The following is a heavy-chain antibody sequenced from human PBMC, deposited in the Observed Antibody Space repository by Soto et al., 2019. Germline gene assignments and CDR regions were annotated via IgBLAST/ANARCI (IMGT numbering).Heavy chain of an antibody. D-gene: IGHD7-27*01. V-gene: IGHV1-8*01. CDR1: GYTFTSYD. Sequence: ASVKVSCKASGYTFTSYDINWVRQTAGQGLEWMGWMSPKTANTGYAQKFQGRVTMTRSTSISTAYMELSSLTSGDTAVYYCTGGPPNWGFDSWGQGTPVTVSS. CDR2: MSPKTANT. J-gene: IGHJ5*01. CDR3: TGGPPNWGFDS.